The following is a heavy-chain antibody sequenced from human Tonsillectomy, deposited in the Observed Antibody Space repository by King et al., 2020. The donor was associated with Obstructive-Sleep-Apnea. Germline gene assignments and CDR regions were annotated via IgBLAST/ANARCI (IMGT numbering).Heavy chain of an antibody. J-gene: IGHJ4*02. CDR3: GSGSYYGAGAEAWGYFDY. CDR1: GFTFSSYW. Sequence: VQLVESGGGLVQPGGSLRLSCASSGFTFSSYWMHWVRQAPGKGLVWVSRINSDGSSTSYADSVKGRFTISRDNAKNTLYLPMNSLRAEDTAGYYCGSGSYYGAGAEAWGYFDYWGQGTLVTVSS. V-gene: IGHV3-74*01. CDR2: INSDGSST. D-gene: IGHD1-26*01.